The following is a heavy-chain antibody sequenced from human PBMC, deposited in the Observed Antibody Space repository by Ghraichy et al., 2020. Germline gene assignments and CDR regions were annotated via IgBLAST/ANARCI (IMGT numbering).Heavy chain of an antibody. J-gene: IGHJ4*02. CDR3: ARRGGLPKFDY. CDR2: IYYSGST. Sequence: SQTLSLTCTVSGGSISSSSYYWGWIRQPPGKGLEWIGSIYYSGSTYYNPSLKSRVTISVDTSKNQFSLKLSSVTAADTAVYYCARRGGLPKFDYWGQGTLVTVSS. V-gene: IGHV4-39*01. CDR1: GGSISSSSYY. D-gene: IGHD3-16*01.